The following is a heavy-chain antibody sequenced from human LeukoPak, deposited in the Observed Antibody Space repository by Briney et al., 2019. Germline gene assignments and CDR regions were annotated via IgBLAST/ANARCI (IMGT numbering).Heavy chain of an antibody. J-gene: IGHJ4*02. CDR1: GFTFSSHG. D-gene: IGHD4-23*01. CDR3: ARDLYGGNSDSDY. CDR2: ISDGGTTT. V-gene: IGHV3-30*03. Sequence: GGSLRLSCGASGFTFSSHGMHWVRQAPGKGLEWVAVISDGGTTTYYADSVKGRFTISRDNSKNTLYLQMNSLRAEDTAVYYCARDLYGGNSDSDYWGQGTLVTVSS.